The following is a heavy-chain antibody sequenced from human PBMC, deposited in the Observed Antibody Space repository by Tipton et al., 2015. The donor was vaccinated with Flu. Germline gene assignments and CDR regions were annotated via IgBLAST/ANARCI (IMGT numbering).Heavy chain of an antibody. V-gene: IGHV1-2*02. J-gene: IGHJ6*02. CDR3: ARHFGLVKSYFYFYGVDA. CDR2: SNPSDGAT. CDR1: GYTFTDFY. Sequence: QLVQSGAEMKKPGASVRVSCKASGYTFTDFYIHWVRQAPGQGPEWMGWSNPSDGATNYAQKFHGRVAMTRDTSSGTAYMELTRLTSDDTAMYYCARHFGLVKSYFYFYGVDAWGQGTAVTVSS. D-gene: IGHD3/OR15-3a*01.